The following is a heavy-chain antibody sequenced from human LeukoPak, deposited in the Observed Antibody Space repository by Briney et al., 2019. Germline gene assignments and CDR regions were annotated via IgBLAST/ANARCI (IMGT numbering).Heavy chain of an antibody. Sequence: SETLSLTCTVSGGSISSGSYYWSWIRQPPGKGLEWIGYIYYSGSTNYNPSLKSRVTISVDTSKNQFSLKLSSVTAADTAVYYCARDPHPYYFDYWGQGTLVTVSS. CDR2: IYYSGST. V-gene: IGHV4-61*01. CDR3: ARDPHPYYFDY. J-gene: IGHJ4*02. CDR1: GGSISSGSYY.